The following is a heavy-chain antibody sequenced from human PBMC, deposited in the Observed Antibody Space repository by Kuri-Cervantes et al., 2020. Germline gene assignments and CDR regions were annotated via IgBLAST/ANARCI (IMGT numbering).Heavy chain of an antibody. Sequence: SETLSLTCSLSGASISIYYWTWIRQPPGKGMEWIGSIFHRRRTYYNPSLKSRVTTSIDTFNNQFSLSLNSVTAADTAVYYCARILMVYNIRPSWFDSWGLGILVTVSS. CDR3: ARILMVYNIRPSWFDS. V-gene: IGHV4-38-2*01. J-gene: IGHJ5*01. D-gene: IGHD2-8*01. CDR1: GASISIYY. CDR2: IFHRRRT.